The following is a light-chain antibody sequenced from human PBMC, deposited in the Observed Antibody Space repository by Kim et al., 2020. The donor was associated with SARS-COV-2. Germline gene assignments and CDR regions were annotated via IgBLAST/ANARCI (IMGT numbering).Light chain of an antibody. V-gene: IGLV3-21*04. J-gene: IGLJ2*01. CDR2: YDS. Sequence: PGKTARVSCGGKSSGSKGGDWYRQKSGQDPVLVISYDSDRPSGIPERFSGSNSGNTATLTISRVEAGDEADYYCQVWDSSSDHQVVFGGGTQLTVL. CDR3: QVWDSSSDHQVV. CDR1: SSGSKG.